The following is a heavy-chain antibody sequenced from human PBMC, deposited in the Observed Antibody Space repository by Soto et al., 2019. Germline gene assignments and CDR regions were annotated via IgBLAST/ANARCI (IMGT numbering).Heavy chain of an antibody. Sequence: GESLKISCKGSGYSFTSYWIGWVRQMPGKGLEWMGIIYPGDSDTRYSPSFQGQVTISADKSISTAYLQWSSLKASDTAMYYCASTYSYASGYYYYGMDVWGQGATVTVSS. V-gene: IGHV5-51*01. CDR3: ASTYSYASGYYYYGMDV. D-gene: IGHD5-18*01. J-gene: IGHJ6*02. CDR1: GYSFTSYW. CDR2: IYPGDSDT.